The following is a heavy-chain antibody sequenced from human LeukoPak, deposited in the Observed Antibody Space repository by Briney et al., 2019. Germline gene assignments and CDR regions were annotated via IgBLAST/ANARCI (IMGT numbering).Heavy chain of an antibody. CDR2: ISTHNGNG. J-gene: IGHJ4*02. V-gene: IGHV1-18*01. CDR1: GYTFTGYG. Sequence: ASVKVSFKASGYTFTGYGISWVRQAPGQGLEWMGWISTHNGNGNYAQKLQGRVTMTTDTYTTTAYMELRSLRSDDTAVYYCARDMWDTAMAPFDYWGQGTLVTVSS. D-gene: IGHD5-18*01. CDR3: ARDMWDTAMAPFDY.